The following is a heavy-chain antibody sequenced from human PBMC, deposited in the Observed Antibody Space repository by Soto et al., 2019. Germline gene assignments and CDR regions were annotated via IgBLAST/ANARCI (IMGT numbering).Heavy chain of an antibody. CDR2: VYHTGNT. J-gene: IGHJ4*02. CDR3: AREQYNWKL. D-gene: IGHD1-20*01. CDR1: GVSITNYY. V-gene: IGHV4-59*01. Sequence: QVQLQESGPGLVKPSETLSLTCSVSGVSITNYYWTWIRLPPEKGLEWIGYVYHTGNTFYNPSLKSRVTISLHTPKNQVSLSLRSVTAADTAVYYCAREQYNWKLWGQGTLVTVSS.